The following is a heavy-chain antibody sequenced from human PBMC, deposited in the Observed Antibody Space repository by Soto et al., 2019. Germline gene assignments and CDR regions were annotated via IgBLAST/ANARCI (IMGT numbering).Heavy chain of an antibody. J-gene: IGHJ4*02. D-gene: IGHD5-12*01. CDR3: ARWVRWLHPSYFDY. CDR2: IKQDGSEK. Sequence: EVQLVESGGGLVQPGGSLRLSCAASGFTFSSYWMSWVRQAPGKGLEWLAHIKQDGSEKYSVDSVKGRFPISRDNAKHSLYLQMNSLRAEDTAVYYCARWVRWLHPSYFDYWVQGTLVTVSS. V-gene: IGHV3-7*03. CDR1: GFTFSSYW.